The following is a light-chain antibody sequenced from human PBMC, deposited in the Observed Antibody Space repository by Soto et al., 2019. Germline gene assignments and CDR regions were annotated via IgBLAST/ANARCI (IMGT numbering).Light chain of an antibody. CDR1: SSDVGGYNY. V-gene: IGLV2-8*01. CDR2: EVS. J-gene: IGLJ2*01. CDR3: SSYAGSNNPVV. Sequence: GQSVTISCTGTSSDVGGYNYVSWYQQHPGKAPKLMIYEVSKRPSGVPDRFSGSKSGNTASLTVSGLQAEDEADYYCSSYAGSNNPVVFGGGTQLAVL.